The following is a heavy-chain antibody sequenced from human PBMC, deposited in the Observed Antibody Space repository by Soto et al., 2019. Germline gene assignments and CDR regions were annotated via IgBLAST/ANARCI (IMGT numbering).Heavy chain of an antibody. V-gene: IGHV4-31*03. D-gene: IGHD2-2*02. CDR2: ISHSGST. Sequence: QVQLQESGPGLVKPSQTLSLTCTVSGGSISSAAYYWSWIRKHPGKGLEWIGYISHSGSTYYNPPLKSRVIITVDTSKNQFYLSLTSVTAADTAVYYCAREYTYGANFFDCWGQGALVTVSS. CDR1: GGSISSAAYY. J-gene: IGHJ4*02. CDR3: AREYTYGANFFDC.